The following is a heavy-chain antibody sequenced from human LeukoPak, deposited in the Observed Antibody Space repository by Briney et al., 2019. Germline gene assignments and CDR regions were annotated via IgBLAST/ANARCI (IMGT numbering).Heavy chain of an antibody. J-gene: IGHJ4*02. Sequence: WETLSLTCTVSGGSISTNNYYWGWIRQPPGKGLEWIGSIYYSATTYYNPSLKSRVTISVDTSKNQFSLKLSSVTAADTAVYYCARVPTVTFFDYWGQGTLVTVSS. V-gene: IGHV4-39*07. D-gene: IGHD4-17*01. CDR2: IYYSATT. CDR1: GGSISTNNYY. CDR3: ARVPTVTFFDY.